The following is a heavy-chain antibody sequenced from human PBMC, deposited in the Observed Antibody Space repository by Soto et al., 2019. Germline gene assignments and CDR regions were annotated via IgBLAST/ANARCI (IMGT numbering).Heavy chain of an antibody. CDR3: ARMATFGSLNWFDP. D-gene: IGHD3-16*01. J-gene: IGHJ5*02. CDR2: INPSGDSR. CDR1: GFSFSDYF. V-gene: IGHV1-46*01. Sequence: ASVKVSCKASGFSFSDYFMHWVRQAPGQGLEWMGIINPSGDSRNYAQKFQGRVTITRDTSTSTVYMDLSSLRSDDTAIYYCARMATFGSLNWFDPWGQGTLVTVSS.